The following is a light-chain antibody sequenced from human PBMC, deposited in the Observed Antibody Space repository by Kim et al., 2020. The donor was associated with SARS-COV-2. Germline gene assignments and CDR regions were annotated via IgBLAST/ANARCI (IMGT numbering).Light chain of an antibody. V-gene: IGKV1-8*01. J-gene: IGKJ3*01. CDR3: QQYYRVPPT. Sequence: AGTDTLTCRASESIGSYLSWYQQKPDTAPHLLVYATSTLQTGVPSRYSDSGSGTTFTLTISCLQSDDFGSYFCQQYYRVPPTFGPGTKVNIK. CDR1: ESIGSY. CDR2: ATS.